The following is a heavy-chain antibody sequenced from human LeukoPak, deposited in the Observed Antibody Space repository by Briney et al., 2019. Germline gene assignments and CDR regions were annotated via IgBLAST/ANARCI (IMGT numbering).Heavy chain of an antibody. CDR2: ITASSTAI. V-gene: IGHV3-21*01. Sequence: GGSLRLSCAASGFTFSTYAMHWVRQAPGKGLEWVSSITASSTAIYSADSVKGRFTISRDNAKNFLYLQMNSLRAEDTAVYYCARTYYDILTGYNPYFDYWGQGILVTVSS. CDR1: GFTFSTYA. CDR3: ARTYYDILTGYNPYFDY. D-gene: IGHD3-9*01. J-gene: IGHJ4*02.